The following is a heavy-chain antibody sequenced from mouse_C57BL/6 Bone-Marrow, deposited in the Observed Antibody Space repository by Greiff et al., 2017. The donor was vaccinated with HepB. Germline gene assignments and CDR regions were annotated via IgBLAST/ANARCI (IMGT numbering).Heavy chain of an antibody. CDR3: DRQAYVAWITY. J-gene: IGHJ3*01. D-gene: IGHD1-1*01. CDR2: ISSGGSYT. Sequence: EVQGEESGGDLVKPGGSLKLSCAASGFTFSSYGMYWVRQTQDKRLEWVANISSGGSYTYYTDSVKGRITISRDNAKNTLSMQMISLKSEDSDMYKGDRQAYVAWITYWGQGTLVTVSS. V-gene: IGHV5-6*01. CDR1: GFTFSSYG.